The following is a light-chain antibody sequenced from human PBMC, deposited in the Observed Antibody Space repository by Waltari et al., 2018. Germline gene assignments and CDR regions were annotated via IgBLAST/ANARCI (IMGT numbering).Light chain of an antibody. V-gene: IGKV1-9*01. J-gene: IGKJ2*02. Sequence: DIQLTQSPSFLSSSVGDRVTITCRASQRINSFLAWYQQKPGKAPKLLIYAASTLQSGVPSRFSGSGSGTEFTLTISSLQPEDFAAYSCQQLSTYPWTFGQGTRLEIK. CDR2: AAS. CDR1: QRINSF. CDR3: QQLSTYPWT.